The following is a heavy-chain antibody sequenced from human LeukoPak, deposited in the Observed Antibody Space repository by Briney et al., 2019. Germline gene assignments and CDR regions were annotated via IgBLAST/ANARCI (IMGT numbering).Heavy chain of an antibody. Sequence: ASVKVSCKASGYTFAGYYMHWVRQAPGQGLEWMGWINPNSGGTNYVQKFQGRVTMTRDTSISTAYMELSRLRSDDTAVYYCARVSSYDILTGYYPHFDYWGQGTLVTVSS. J-gene: IGHJ4*02. V-gene: IGHV1-2*02. CDR1: GYTFAGYY. CDR2: INPNSGGT. CDR3: ARVSSYDILTGYYPHFDY. D-gene: IGHD3-9*01.